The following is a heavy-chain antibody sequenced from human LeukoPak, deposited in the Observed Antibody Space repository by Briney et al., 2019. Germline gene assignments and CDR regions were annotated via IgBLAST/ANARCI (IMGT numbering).Heavy chain of an antibody. V-gene: IGHV1-18*01. CDR1: DYTFTSYG. Sequence: ASVTVSCKTSDYTFTSYGITWVRQAPGQGLEWMGWISTYNGKTNYVDKFQGRVTMTTDTFTKTVYMHLRSLRSDDTALYYCARGPYYGDLNPDYFDYWGQRTLVTVSS. D-gene: IGHD3-16*01. CDR2: ISTYNGKT. J-gene: IGHJ4*02. CDR3: ARGPYYGDLNPDYFDY.